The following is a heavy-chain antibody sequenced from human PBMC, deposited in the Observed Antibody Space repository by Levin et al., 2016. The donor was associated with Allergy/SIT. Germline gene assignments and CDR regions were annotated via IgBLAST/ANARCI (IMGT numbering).Heavy chain of an antibody. D-gene: IGHD2-2*01. Sequence: WIRQPPGKGLEWIGYIYYSGSTNYNPSLKSRVTISVDTSKNQFSLKLSSVTAADTAVYYCARERCSSTSCYYDYWGQGTLVTVSS. V-gene: IGHV4-59*01. CDR2: IYYSGST. CDR3: ARERCSSTSCYYDY. J-gene: IGHJ4*02.